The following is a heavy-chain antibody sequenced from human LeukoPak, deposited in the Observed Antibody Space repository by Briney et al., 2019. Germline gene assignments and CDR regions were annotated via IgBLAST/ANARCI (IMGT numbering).Heavy chain of an antibody. CDR2: ISWNSGHI. Sequence: GGSLRLSCAASGFNYDDHGMHWVRQAPGKGLEWVAGISWNSGHIDYADSVKGRFTISRDNAVNSLYLQMSRLGPEDTALYYCVKDFYSGNYYSFDYWGRGTLVTVSS. CDR3: VKDFYSGNYYSFDY. J-gene: IGHJ4*02. V-gene: IGHV3-9*01. D-gene: IGHD1-26*01. CDR1: GFNYDDHG.